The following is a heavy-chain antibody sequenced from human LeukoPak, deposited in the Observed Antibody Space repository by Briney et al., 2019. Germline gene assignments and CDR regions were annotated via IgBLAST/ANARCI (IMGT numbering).Heavy chain of an antibody. J-gene: IGHJ3*02. CDR3: ATRNFGDYGAFDI. CDR1: GYTLSDLA. CDR2: LDPEDGEA. D-gene: IGHD4-17*01. Sequence: GASVKVSCKVSGYTLSDLAMHWVRQAPGKGLEWMGGLDPEDGEAIYAQPLPGRVTMTEDTSPDTAYMVLSSLRSEDTAVYYCATRNFGDYGAFDIWGQGTMVTVSS. V-gene: IGHV1-24*01.